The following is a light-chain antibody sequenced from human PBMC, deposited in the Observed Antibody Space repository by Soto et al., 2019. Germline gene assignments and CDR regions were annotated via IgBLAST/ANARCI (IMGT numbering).Light chain of an antibody. Sequence: EIVMTQSPATLSVSPGERATLSCRASQSVSSNLAWYQQKPGQAPRLLIYGASTRATGIPARFSGSGSGTEFTLTISSLQSEDFAVYYCQQYGSSPGTFGGGTKVDIK. CDR2: GAS. J-gene: IGKJ4*01. CDR3: QQYGSSPGT. CDR1: QSVSSN. V-gene: IGKV3-15*01.